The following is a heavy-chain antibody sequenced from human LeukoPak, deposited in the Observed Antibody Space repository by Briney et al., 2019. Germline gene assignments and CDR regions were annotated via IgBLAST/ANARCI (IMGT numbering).Heavy chain of an antibody. CDR3: PVLVYDIDSSGYTRRNWFDP. D-gene: IGHD3-22*01. V-gene: IGHV1-46*03. CDR2: INPSGGST. CDR1: GYTFTSYY. Sequence: ASVKVSCKASGYTFTSYYMHWVRQAPGQGLEWMGIINPSGGSTSYAQKFQGRVTMTRDTSTSTVYMELSSVTAADTAVYYCPVLVYDIDSSGYTRRNWFDPWGQGTLVTVSS. J-gene: IGHJ5*02.